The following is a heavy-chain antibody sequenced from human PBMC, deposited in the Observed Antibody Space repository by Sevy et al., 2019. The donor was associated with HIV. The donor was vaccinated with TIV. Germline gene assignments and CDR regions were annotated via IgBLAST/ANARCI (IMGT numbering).Heavy chain of an antibody. V-gene: IGHV3-30-3*01. D-gene: IGHD7-27*01. CDR1: GFTFSTYA. J-gene: IGHJ4*02. CDR3: ARDQLGSIDY. CDR2: VSSDGSEI. Sequence: GGSLRLSCAVSGFTFSTYAMHWVRQAPGKGLECVAIVSSDGSEINYADSVKGRSTISRDNSRNTLYLQMNSLRTEDTALYYGARDQLGSIDYWGQGTLVTVSS.